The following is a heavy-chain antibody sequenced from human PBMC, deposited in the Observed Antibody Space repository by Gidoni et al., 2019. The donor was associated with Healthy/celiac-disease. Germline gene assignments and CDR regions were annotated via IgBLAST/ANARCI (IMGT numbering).Heavy chain of an antibody. Sequence: QVQLVESGGGVVQPGRSLRLSCAASGFTFSSYGMHWVRQAPGKGLERVAVISYDGSNKYYADSVKGRFTISRDNSKNTLYLQMNSLRAEDTAVYYCAKDFCGGSCSNWFDPWGQGTLVTVSS. CDR3: AKDFCGGSCSNWFDP. V-gene: IGHV3-30*18. D-gene: IGHD2-15*01. J-gene: IGHJ5*02. CDR1: GFTFSSYG. CDR2: ISYDGSNK.